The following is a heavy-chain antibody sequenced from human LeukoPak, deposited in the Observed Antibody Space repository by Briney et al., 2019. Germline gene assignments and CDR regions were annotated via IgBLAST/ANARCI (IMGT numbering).Heavy chain of an antibody. CDR2: ISGSAGFT. CDR1: GFTLRTYA. D-gene: IGHD5-12*01. V-gene: IGHV3-23*01. Sequence: PGGSLRLSCVASGFTLRTYAMSWVRQAPGKGLEWVSAISGSAGFTYYADAVRGRFTVSRDISTNTVFLQMDSLRAGDTAVYYCAKEYSGYDFDCWGQGTLDTVSS. J-gene: IGHJ4*01. CDR3: AKEYSGYDFDC.